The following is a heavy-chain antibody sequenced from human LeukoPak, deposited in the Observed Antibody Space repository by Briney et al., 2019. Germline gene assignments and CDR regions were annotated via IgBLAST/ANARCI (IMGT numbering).Heavy chain of an antibody. CDR3: TKRSRGYYDY. J-gene: IGHJ4*02. D-gene: IGHD3-10*01. CDR1: GFTVSTDN. Sequence: GGSLRLSCAASGFTVSTDNMSWVRRVQGKGLEWVSVVYSGNDGTNYADSVRGRFTISRDDSKNMVYLQMNNLRLEDAAVHYCTKRSRGYYDYWGQGTLVTVSS. V-gene: IGHV3-66*02. CDR2: VYSGNDGT.